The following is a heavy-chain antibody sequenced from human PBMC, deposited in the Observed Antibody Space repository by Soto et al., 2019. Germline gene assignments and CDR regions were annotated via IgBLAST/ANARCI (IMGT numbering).Heavy chain of an antibody. D-gene: IGHD3-22*01. CDR1: WVTVKSYE. CDR3: ARGTAYYYDSSGYYLTAPVE. Sequence: GGAPGISCAASWVTVKSYEMNWVRQAPGKGLEGVSYISSSGSTIYYADSVKGRFTISRDNAKNSLYLQMNSLRAEDTAVYYCARGTAYYYDSSGYYLTAPVEWGQGTLVTVSS. CDR2: ISSSGSTI. J-gene: IGHJ4*02. V-gene: IGHV3-48*03.